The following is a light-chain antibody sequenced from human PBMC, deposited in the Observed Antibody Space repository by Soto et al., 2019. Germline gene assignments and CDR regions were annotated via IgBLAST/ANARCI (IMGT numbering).Light chain of an antibody. J-gene: IGKJ1*01. CDR3: QQYNSYPWT. CDR1: QSLSYW. CDR2: YAS. Sequence: DIQMTQSPSTLSASVGDGVTITCRASQSLSYWLAWYQQKPWKAPKLLIYYASRLESGVPSRFTGSGSGTEFTLTISGLQPDDFAAYYCQQYNSYPWTFGQGTKVEIK. V-gene: IGKV1-5*01.